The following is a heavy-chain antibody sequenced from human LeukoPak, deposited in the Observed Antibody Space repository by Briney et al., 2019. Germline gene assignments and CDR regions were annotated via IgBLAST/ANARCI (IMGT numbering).Heavy chain of an antibody. J-gene: IGHJ4*02. CDR3: ARRSEFDNTHYHYFDY. D-gene: IGHD2-15*01. CDR1: GGSIDSRSYY. V-gene: IGHV4-39*01. Sequence: PSETLSLTCTVSGGSIDSRSYYWDWIRQAPGKGLEWIGTIYHSGSTEYNPSLKSRVAISVDTSKNQFSLILHSVAAADTAVYYCARRSEFDNTHYHYFDYWGQGALVTVSS. CDR2: IYHSGST.